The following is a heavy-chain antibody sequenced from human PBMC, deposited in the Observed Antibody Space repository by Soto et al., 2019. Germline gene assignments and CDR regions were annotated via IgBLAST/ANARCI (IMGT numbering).Heavy chain of an antibody. D-gene: IGHD3-10*01. CDR3: ARDRPYYYGSGSNNWFDP. Sequence: QVQLQESGPGLVKPSGTLSLTCAVSGGSISSGNWWSWVRQPPAKGLEWIGEIYHSGSTNYNPSLKSRVTISVDKSKNQFSLNLSSVTAADTDVYYCARDRPYYYGSGSNNWFDPRGQGTLVTVSS. CDR1: GGSISSGNW. CDR2: IYHSGST. J-gene: IGHJ5*02. V-gene: IGHV4-4*02.